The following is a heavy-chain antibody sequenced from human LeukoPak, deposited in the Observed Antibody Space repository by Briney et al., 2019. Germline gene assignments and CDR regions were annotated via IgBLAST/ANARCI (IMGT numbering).Heavy chain of an antibody. CDR2: IYHTGST. CDR1: GYSISRGYY. D-gene: IGHD3-22*01. CDR3: ARVPSTNYYDSSGYWVYFDY. Sequence: SETLSLTCTVSGYSISRGYYWGWIRQPPGMGLEWIRCIYHTGSTYYNPSLKGRINISVDTSKNQFSLKLSSVTAADTGVYYCARVPSTNYYDSSGYWVYFDYWGQGTLVTVSS. J-gene: IGHJ4*02. V-gene: IGHV4-38-2*02.